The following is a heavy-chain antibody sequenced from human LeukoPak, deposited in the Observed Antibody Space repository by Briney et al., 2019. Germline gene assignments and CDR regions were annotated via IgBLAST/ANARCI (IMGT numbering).Heavy chain of an antibody. CDR2: IYYSGST. Sequence: SETLSLTCTVSGGSISSYYWSWIRQPPGKGLEWIGYIYYSGSTNYNPSLKSRVTISVDTSKNQFSLKLSSVTAADTAVYYCARGPGTSSMLYAFDIWGQGTMVTVSS. CDR3: ARGPGTSSMLYAFDI. V-gene: IGHV4-59*12. D-gene: IGHD1-1*01. CDR1: GGSISSYY. J-gene: IGHJ3*02.